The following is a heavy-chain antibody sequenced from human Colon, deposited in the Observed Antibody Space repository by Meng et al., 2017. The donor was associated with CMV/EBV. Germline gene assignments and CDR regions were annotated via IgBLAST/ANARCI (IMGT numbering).Heavy chain of an antibody. D-gene: IGHD3-3*01. J-gene: IGHJ4*02. V-gene: IGHV3-43D*03. CDR3: VKGGADLKWLLFDS. CDR2: IAWVGETS. Sequence: GGSLRPSCAVSGSSLSNYGMHWARQAPGKGLEWVSVIAWVGETSYYADSVKGRFSISRDVSKPSLYLEMNNLRPEDTAFYYCVKGGADLKWLLFDSWGPGALVTVSS. CDR1: GSSLSNYG.